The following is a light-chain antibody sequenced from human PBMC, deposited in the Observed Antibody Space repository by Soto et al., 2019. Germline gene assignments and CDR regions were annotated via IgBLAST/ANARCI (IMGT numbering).Light chain of an antibody. J-gene: IGKJ4*01. CDR3: QQYNNWPPLT. Sequence: EIVMTQSPATLSVSPGERATLSCRASQSVSGNLAWYQQKPGQAPRLLIYGAYTRATGIPDRFSGSGSGTDFTLTISRLQSEDFAVYYCQQYNNWPPLTFGGGNKVEIK. CDR1: QSVSGN. V-gene: IGKV3-15*01. CDR2: GAY.